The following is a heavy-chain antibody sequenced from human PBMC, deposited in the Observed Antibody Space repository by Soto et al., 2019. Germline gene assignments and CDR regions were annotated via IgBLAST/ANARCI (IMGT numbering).Heavy chain of an antibody. CDR2: ISYDGTNK. CDR1: GFTFRNFG. CDR3: AKAVPPFVVVTASDY. Sequence: LRLSCAASGFTFRNFGMHWVRQAPGKGLEWVAVISYDGTNKYYADSVKGRFTISRDNSKNTLCLQINSLRAEDTAVYYCAKAVPPFVVVTASDYWGQGTLVTVSS. D-gene: IGHD2-21*02. V-gene: IGHV3-30*18. J-gene: IGHJ4*02.